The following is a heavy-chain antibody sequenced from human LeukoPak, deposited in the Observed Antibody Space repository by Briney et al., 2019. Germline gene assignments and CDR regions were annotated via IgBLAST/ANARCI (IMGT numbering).Heavy chain of an antibody. J-gene: IGHJ4*02. CDR1: GFTFSSYA. CDR3: AKDLSVSGGDIVATQNFDY. Sequence: PGGSLRLSCAASGFTFSSYAMSWVRQAPGKGLEWVSAVSGSGGSTYYADSVKGRFTISRDNSKNTLYLQMNSLRAEDTAVYYSAKDLSVSGGDIVATQNFDYWGQGTLVTVSS. CDR2: VSGSGGST. V-gene: IGHV3-23*01. D-gene: IGHD5-12*01.